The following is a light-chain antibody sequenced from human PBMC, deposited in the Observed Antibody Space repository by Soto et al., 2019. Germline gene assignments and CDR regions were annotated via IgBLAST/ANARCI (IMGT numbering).Light chain of an antibody. V-gene: IGKV3-11*02. CDR2: DAS. CDR1: QSVSSY. Sequence: EIVLTQSPATLSLSPGERATLSCRASQSVSSYLAWYQQKPGQAPRLLIYDASNRATGSPARFGGSGSGSDFSLTISSLEPEDFAFYYCQQRSNWPRTFGQGTKVEIK. J-gene: IGKJ1*01. CDR3: QQRSNWPRT.